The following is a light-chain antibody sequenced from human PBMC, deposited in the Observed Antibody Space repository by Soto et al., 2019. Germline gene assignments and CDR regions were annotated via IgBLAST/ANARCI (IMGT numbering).Light chain of an antibody. CDR3: SSYTSSNTFV. Sequence: QSALTQPPSVSGSPGQSVTISCTGTSSDIGDYNRVSWYQQPPGTAPKLMIYEVSNRPSGVPDRFSGSKSGNTASLTISGLQAEDEADYYCSSYTSSNTFVFGGGTKLTVL. J-gene: IGLJ2*01. CDR2: EVS. V-gene: IGLV2-18*02. CDR1: SSDIGDYNR.